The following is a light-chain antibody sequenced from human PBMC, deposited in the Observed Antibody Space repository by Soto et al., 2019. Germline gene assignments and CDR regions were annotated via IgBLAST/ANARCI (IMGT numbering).Light chain of an antibody. CDR1: QSVSSSY. CDR2: GAS. CDR3: QQYGSSPLT. J-gene: IGKJ4*02. Sequence: EIVLTQSPGTLSLSPGERATLSCRASQSVSSSYLGWYQQKTGQAPRLLIYGASSRATGLPERFSGSVSGTDCTRTISRLESEDFAVYYCQQYGSSPLTFGGGTKVEIK. V-gene: IGKV3-20*01.